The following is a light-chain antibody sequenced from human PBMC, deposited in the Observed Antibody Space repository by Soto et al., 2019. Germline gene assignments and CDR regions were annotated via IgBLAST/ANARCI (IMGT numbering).Light chain of an antibody. CDR2: EVR. CDR1: SSDVGGYNY. J-gene: IGLJ1*01. CDR3: TSYTTNNTYV. V-gene: IGLV2-14*01. Sequence: QSALTQPASVSGPPGQSITISCTGTSSDVGGYNYVSWYQQHSGKAPKLMIYEVRDRPSGVSNRFSGSKSGNTASLTISGLQADDEADYYCTSYTTNNTYVFGAGTKLTVL.